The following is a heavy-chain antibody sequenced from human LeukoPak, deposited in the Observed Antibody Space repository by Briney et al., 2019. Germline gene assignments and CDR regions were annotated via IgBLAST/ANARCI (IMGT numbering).Heavy chain of an antibody. Sequence: SETLSLTCTVSGVSISSSNSYWGWIRQPPGKGLEWIGSIYYSGNTYYNASLKSQVSISIDTSKNQFSLRLTSVTAADTAVYYCARQTGTGLFILPGGQGTLVTVSS. CDR2: IYYSGNT. J-gene: IGHJ4*02. CDR3: ARQTGTGLFILP. V-gene: IGHV4-39*01. D-gene: IGHD3/OR15-3a*01. CDR1: GVSISSSNSY.